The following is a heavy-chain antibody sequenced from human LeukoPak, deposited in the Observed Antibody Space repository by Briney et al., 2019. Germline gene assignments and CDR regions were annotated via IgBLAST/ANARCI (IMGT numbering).Heavy chain of an antibody. CDR1: GFTFSSYA. CDR3: TRDVLLHPGDDY. J-gene: IGHJ4*02. Sequence: PGGSLRLSCAASGFTFSSYAMSWFAKPPGRGLKGVANIKQDGSEKYYVDSVKGRFTVSRDNAKNSLYLQMNSLRAEDTAVYYCTRDVLLHPGDDYWGQGTLVTVSS. V-gene: IGHV3-7*01. D-gene: IGHD3-3*01. CDR2: IKQDGSEK.